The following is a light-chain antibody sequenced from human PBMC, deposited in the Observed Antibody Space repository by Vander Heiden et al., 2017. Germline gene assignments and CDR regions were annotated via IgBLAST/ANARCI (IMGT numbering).Light chain of an antibody. CDR3: QQSYRMPYT. Sequence: DIQMTQFPSSLSASVGDRVTITCRASQTISNYLNWYQLKPGNAPTLLIYAASSLQSEVPSRFSSSGSGTDFSLTISSLQREDFATYYCQQSYRMPYTFGQGTKLAIK. V-gene: IGKV1-39*01. CDR2: AAS. CDR1: QTISNY. J-gene: IGKJ2*01.